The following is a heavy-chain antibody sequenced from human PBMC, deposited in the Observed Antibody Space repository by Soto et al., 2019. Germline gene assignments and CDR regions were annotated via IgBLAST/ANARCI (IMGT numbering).Heavy chain of an antibody. J-gene: IGHJ4*02. CDR1: GCTLRSYD. Sequence: GGSLILSCAASGCTLRSYDISWVRQAPGNWLEWVSALSGSGVSTYYADSVKVRFTISRDNSKNTLYLQMNSLRAEDTAVYYCAKDSLYTEQYALPYRYFDYWGQGTLVTV. CDR2: LSGSGVST. D-gene: IGHD2-2*02. V-gene: IGHV3-23*01. CDR3: AKDSLYTEQYALPYRYFDY.